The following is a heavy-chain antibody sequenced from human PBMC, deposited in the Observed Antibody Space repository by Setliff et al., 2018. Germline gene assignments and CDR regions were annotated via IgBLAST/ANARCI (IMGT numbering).Heavy chain of an antibody. V-gene: IGHV4-61*02. Sequence: SETLSLTCAVSGGSISSGSYYWSWIRQPAGKGLEWVGRLHTSGSTNYNPSLKSRATISVDTSKNQFSLNLSSVTAADTAVYFCARDNTMVGATDYWGLGTLVTVSS. D-gene: IGHD1-26*01. CDR3: ARDNTMVGATDY. CDR2: LHTSGST. CDR1: GGSISSGSYY. J-gene: IGHJ4*02.